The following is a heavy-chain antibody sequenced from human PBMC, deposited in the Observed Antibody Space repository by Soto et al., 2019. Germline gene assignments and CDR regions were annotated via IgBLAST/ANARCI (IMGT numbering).Heavy chain of an antibody. V-gene: IGHV4-59*12. CDR3: ARDRFGAGYGMDV. Sequence: PSETLSLTCTVSGDSIRKYYWSWIRQPPGKGLEWIGFFYHSGNTNYNPSLKSRVTISEETTKNQFSLKLSSVTAADTAVYYCARDRFGAGYGMDVWGQGTTVTVS. J-gene: IGHJ6*02. D-gene: IGHD3-10*01. CDR2: FYHSGNT. CDR1: GDSIRKYY.